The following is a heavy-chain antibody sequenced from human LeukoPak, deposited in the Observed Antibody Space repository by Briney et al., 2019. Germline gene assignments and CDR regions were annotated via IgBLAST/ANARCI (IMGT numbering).Heavy chain of an antibody. CDR1: GGSISSSSYY. CDR3: AKVAKFGDPKGGVFDI. J-gene: IGHJ3*02. CDR2: IYYSGST. Sequence: SETLSLTCTASGGSISSSSYYWGWIRQPPGKGLEWIGTIYYSGSTYYNPSLKSRVSISVDTSRNQFSLKLTSVTAADTAMYYCAKVAKFGDPKGGVFDIWGQGTMVTVSS. D-gene: IGHD3-10*01. V-gene: IGHV4-39*07.